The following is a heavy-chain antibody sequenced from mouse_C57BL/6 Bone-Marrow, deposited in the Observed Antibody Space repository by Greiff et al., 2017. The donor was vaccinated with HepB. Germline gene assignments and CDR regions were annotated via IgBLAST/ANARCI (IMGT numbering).Heavy chain of an antibody. J-gene: IGHJ4*01. CDR3: ARERRPYAMDY. Sequence: EVQGVESGGGLVKPGGSLKLSCAASGFTFSSYSMYWVRQTPEKRLEWVATISDGGSYTYYPDNVKGRFTISRDNAKNNLYRQMSHLKSEDTAMYYCARERRPYAMDYWGQGTSVTVSS. D-gene: IGHD1-2*01. CDR1: GFTFSSYS. CDR2: ISDGGSYT. V-gene: IGHV5-4*01.